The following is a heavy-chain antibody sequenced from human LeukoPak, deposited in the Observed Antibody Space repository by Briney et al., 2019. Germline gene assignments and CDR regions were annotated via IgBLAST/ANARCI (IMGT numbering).Heavy chain of an antibody. V-gene: IGHV3-23*01. CDR2: ISGSGGYT. J-gene: IGHJ6*03. Sequence: GGSLRLSCAASKFTFSTFSMSWVRQAPGKGLEWVSSISGSGGYTYYADSVKGRFTISRDNSKNTLFLQMNSLRAEDTAVYYCARSRYYYYMDVWGKGTTVTVSS. CDR3: ARSRYYYYMDV. CDR1: KFTFSTFS.